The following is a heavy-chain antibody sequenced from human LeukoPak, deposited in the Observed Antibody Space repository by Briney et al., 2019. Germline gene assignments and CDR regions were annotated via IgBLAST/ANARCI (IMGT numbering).Heavy chain of an antibody. D-gene: IGHD3-16*02. V-gene: IGHV1-18*01. J-gene: IGHJ4*02. CDR3: ARESDGGVIQADY. CDR1: GYTFTSYG. Sequence: GASVKVSCKASGYTFTSYGISWVRQAPGQGREWMGWISAYNGNTNYAQKLQGRVTMTTDTSTSTDYMELRSLRSDDTAVYYCARESDGGVIQADYWGQGTLVTVSA. CDR2: ISAYNGNT.